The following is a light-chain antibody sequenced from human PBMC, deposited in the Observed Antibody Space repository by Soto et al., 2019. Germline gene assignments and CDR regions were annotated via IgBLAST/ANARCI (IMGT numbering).Light chain of an antibody. CDR2: ANS. Sequence: QSALTQPPSVSGAPGQRVIVSCTGSTSNIGAGYDVHWYQQLPGTSPKLLIFANSNRPSGVPDRFSASKSGTSASLAISGLTSEDEADYYCEAWDETLDGLYVFGTGTKVTVL. J-gene: IGLJ1*01. CDR1: TSNIGAGYD. V-gene: IGLV1-40*01. CDR3: EAWDETLDGLYV.